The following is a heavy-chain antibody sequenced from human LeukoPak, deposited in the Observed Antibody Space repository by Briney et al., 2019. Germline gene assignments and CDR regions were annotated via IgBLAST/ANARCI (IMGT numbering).Heavy chain of an antibody. D-gene: IGHD6-19*01. Sequence: ASVKVSCKASGYTFTSYGISWVRQAPGQRLEWMGWINAGNGNTKYSQKFQGRVTITRDTSASTAYMELSSLRSEDTAVYYCARGTWEQWLVPSSYYYYGMDVWGQGTTVTVSS. CDR3: ARGTWEQWLVPSSYYYYGMDV. J-gene: IGHJ6*02. V-gene: IGHV1-3*01. CDR2: INAGNGNT. CDR1: GYTFTSYG.